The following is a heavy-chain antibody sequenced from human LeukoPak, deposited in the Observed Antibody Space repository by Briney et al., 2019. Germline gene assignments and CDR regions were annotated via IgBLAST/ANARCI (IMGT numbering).Heavy chain of an antibody. Sequence: GGSLRLSCTASGFTFTNYWMLWVRQVSGKGLVWVSRINSDGSGTRYADFVKGRFTISRDNAKSTIYLQMNSLRTDDTAVYYCARAGMTYGRHFDYWGQGILVTVSS. J-gene: IGHJ4*02. D-gene: IGHD3-10*01. V-gene: IGHV3-74*01. CDR1: GFTFTNYW. CDR3: ARAGMTYGRHFDY. CDR2: INSDGSGT.